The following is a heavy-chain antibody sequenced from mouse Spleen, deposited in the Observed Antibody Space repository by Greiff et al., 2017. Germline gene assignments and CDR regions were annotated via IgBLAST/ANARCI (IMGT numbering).Heavy chain of an antibody. V-gene: IGHV1-47*01. Sequence: VHLVESGAELVKPGASVKMSCKASGYTFTTYPIEWMKQNHGKSLEWIGNFHPYNDDTKYNEKFKGKATLTVEKSSSTVYLELSRLTSDDSAVYYCARSHYGEEGYYFDYWGQGTTLTVSS. J-gene: IGHJ2*01. CDR1: GYTFTTYP. D-gene: IGHD1-1*01. CDR3: ARSHYGEEGYYFDY. CDR2: FHPYNDDT.